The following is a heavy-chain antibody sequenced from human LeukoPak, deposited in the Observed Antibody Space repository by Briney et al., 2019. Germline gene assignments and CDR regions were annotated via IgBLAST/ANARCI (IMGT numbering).Heavy chain of an antibody. V-gene: IGHV3-7*01. CDR1: GLTFSNYW. D-gene: IGHD2-2*01. CDR2: IKEDGNEK. Sequence: GGSLRLSCAASGLTFSNYWMSWVRQAPGKGLEWVANIKEDGNEKYYVDSVKGRFTISRDNAKKLLYLQMNSLRAEDTAVYYCARDRSRFYYWGQGTLVNVSS. CDR3: ARDRSRFYY. J-gene: IGHJ4*02.